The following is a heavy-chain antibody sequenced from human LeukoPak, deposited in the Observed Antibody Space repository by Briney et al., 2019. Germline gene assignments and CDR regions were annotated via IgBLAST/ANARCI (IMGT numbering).Heavy chain of an antibody. CDR1: GGSIISSSYY. CDR2: IYYSGST. V-gene: IGHV4-39*07. J-gene: IGHJ3*02. Sequence: KASETLSLTCTVSGGSIISSSYYWGWIRQPPGKGLEWIGSIYYSGSTYYNPSLKSRVTISVDRSKNQFSLKLSSVTAADTAVYYCAREEVPAASYAFDIWGQGTMVTVSS. CDR3: AREEVPAASYAFDI. D-gene: IGHD2-2*01.